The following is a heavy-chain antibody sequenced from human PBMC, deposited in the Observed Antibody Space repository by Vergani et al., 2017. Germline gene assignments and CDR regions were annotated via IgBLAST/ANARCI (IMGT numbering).Heavy chain of an antibody. J-gene: IGHJ4*02. CDR1: GYTFTSYA. D-gene: IGHD3-16*01. V-gene: IGHV1-3*01. CDR3: ARDRYSPALWDFDY. Sequence: QVQLVQSGAEVMKPGASVKVSCKASGYTFTSYAMHWVRQAPGQRLEWMVWINAGNGNTQYSQKVQGRVTITRETSAMTAYMELSSLRSEDTAVYYCARDRYSPALWDFDYWGQGTLVTVSS. CDR2: INAGNGNT.